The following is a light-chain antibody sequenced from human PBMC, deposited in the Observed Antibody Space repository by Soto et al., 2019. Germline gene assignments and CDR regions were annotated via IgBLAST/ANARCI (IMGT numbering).Light chain of an antibody. CDR2: GAS. J-gene: IGKJ2*01. Sequence: EIVMTQSPATLSVSPGERATLSCRASQSVSSNLAWYQQKPGQAPRLLIYGASTRATGIPARFSGSGSGTVFTLIISSLQSEDFADYYCQHYNNWYTFGQGTKLEIK. CDR3: QHYNNWYT. CDR1: QSVSSN. V-gene: IGKV3-15*01.